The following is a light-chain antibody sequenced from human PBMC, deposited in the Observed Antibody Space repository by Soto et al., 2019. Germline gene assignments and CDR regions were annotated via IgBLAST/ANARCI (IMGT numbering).Light chain of an antibody. V-gene: IGKV1-5*01. J-gene: IGKJ4*01. CDR1: QSISSW. CDR2: DAS. CDR3: QQYKSYGLT. Sequence: DIQMTQSPSTLSASVGDRVTITCRASQSISSWLAWYQQKPGKAPKLLIYDASNLESGVPSRFSGSGSGTEFTLTISSLQPDDFATYHCQQYKSYGLTFGGGTKVDIK.